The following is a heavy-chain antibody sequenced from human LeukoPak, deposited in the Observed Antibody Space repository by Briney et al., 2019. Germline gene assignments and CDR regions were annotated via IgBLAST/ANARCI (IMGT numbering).Heavy chain of an antibody. CDR1: GFTFSSYA. J-gene: IGHJ4*02. CDR3: AKAGSSTTRRRFDY. CDR2: ISSSAGST. V-gene: IGHV3-23*01. D-gene: IGHD2-2*01. Sequence: PGGSLRLSCAASGFTFSSYAMSWVRQAPGKGLEWVSGISSSAGSTYYADSVKGRFTISRDNSKNTLYPQMNSLRAEDTAVYYCAKAGSSTTRRRFDYWGQGTLVTVSS.